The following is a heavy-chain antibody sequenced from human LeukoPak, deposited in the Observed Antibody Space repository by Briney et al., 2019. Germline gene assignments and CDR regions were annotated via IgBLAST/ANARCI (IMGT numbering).Heavy chain of an antibody. CDR2: IYYSGNT. D-gene: IGHD6-19*01. CDR1: GGSITSSSYY. Sequence: SETLSLTCTVSGGSITSSSYYWGWIRQPPGKGLEWIGNIYYSGNTYYNPSLKSRVTISVDTSKNQFSLKLSSVTAADTAVYYCARETPVYSSGWYRGWFDPWGQGTLVTVSS. CDR3: ARETPVYSSGWYRGWFDP. V-gene: IGHV4-39*07. J-gene: IGHJ5*02.